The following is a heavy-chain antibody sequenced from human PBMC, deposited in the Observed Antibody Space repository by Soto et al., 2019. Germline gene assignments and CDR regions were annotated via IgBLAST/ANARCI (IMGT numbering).Heavy chain of an antibody. J-gene: IGHJ4*02. D-gene: IGHD6-6*01. Sequence: GEALKISCEGSGYTFANYWVCWVRQMPGKGLEWMGIIYPGDSDTRYSPSFQGQVTISADKSINAAYLQWNSLKASDTAVYFCARSEYSTSSGLDFWGQGTLVTVSS. CDR2: IYPGDSDT. CDR1: GYTFANYW. CDR3: ARSEYSTSSGLDF. V-gene: IGHV5-51*01.